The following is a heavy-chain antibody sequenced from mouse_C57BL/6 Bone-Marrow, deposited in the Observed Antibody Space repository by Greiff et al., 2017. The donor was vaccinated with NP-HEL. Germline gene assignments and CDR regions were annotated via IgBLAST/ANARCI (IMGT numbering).Heavy chain of an antibody. CDR3: ARSLYYYEDYFDY. CDR1: GYTFTSYW. CDR2: IDPSDSYT. D-gene: IGHD1-1*01. Sequence: QVQLQQPGAELVMPGASVKLSCKASGYTFTSYWMHWVKQRPGQGLEWIGEIDPSDSYTNYTQKFKGKSTLTVDKSSSTAYMQLSSLTSEDSAVYYCARSLYYYEDYFDYWGQGTTLTVSS. V-gene: IGHV1-69*01. J-gene: IGHJ2*01.